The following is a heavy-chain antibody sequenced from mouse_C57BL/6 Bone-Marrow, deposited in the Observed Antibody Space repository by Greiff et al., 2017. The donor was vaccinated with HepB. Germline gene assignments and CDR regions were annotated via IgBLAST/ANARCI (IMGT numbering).Heavy chain of an antibody. CDR1: GYTFTDHT. J-gene: IGHJ4*01. CDR3: VSTGVLYAMDY. V-gene: IGHV1-78*01. Sequence: VQGVESDAELVKPGASVKISCKVSGYTFTDHTIHWMKQRPEQGLEWIGYIYPRDGSTKYNEKFKGKATLTADKSSSTAYMQLNSLTSEDSAVYFCVSTGVLYAMDYWGQGTSVTVSS. CDR2: IYPRDGST. D-gene: IGHD4-1*02.